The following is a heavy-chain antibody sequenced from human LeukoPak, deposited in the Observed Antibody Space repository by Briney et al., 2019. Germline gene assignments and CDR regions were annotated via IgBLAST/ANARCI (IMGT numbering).Heavy chain of an antibody. V-gene: IGHV1-24*01. Sequence: ASVKVSCKVSGYTLTELSMHWVRQAPGKGLEWMGGFDPEDGETIYAQKFQGRVTMTRNTSISTAYMELSSLRSEDTAVYYCARLYDYVWGSYRPFDYWGQGTLVTVSS. CDR2: FDPEDGET. CDR1: GYTLTELS. D-gene: IGHD3-16*02. CDR3: ARLYDYVWGSYRPFDY. J-gene: IGHJ4*02.